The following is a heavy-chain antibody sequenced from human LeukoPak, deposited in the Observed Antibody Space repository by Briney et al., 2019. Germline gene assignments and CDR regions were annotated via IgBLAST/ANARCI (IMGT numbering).Heavy chain of an antibody. J-gene: IGHJ4*02. V-gene: IGHV3-74*01. D-gene: IGHD1/OR15-1a*01. CDR3: ARDRTPGILDY. Sequence: PGGSLRLSCAASGFSFSDYWMHWVRQAPGKGLVWVSRINTDDSSITYADSVKGRFTISRDNAKSTLYLQMSSLRGDDTAVYYCARDRTPGILDYWGQGTLDTVSS. CDR1: GFSFSDYW. CDR2: INTDDSSI.